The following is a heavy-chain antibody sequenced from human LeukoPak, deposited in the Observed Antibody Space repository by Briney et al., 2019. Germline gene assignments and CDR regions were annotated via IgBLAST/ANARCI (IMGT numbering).Heavy chain of an antibody. J-gene: IGHJ5*02. CDR1: GGSISSGKYY. Sequence: PSEALSLTCTVSGGSISSGKYYRPWIRQPAGKGLVWIGRIYGSGSTNYNPSLKSRVTISVDTSQNYYSLKQSSVTAADTAVYYCARYLNYYGSGSSNWFDPWGQGTLVSVFS. CDR3: ARYLNYYGSGSSNWFDP. D-gene: IGHD3-10*01. CDR2: IYGSGST. V-gene: IGHV4-61*02.